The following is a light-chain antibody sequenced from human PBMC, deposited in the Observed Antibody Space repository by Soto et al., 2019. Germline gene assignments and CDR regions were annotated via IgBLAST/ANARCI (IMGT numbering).Light chain of an antibody. CDR3: QQYSTYWT. CDR1: QSISSW. CDR2: DAS. V-gene: IGKV1-5*01. Sequence: DIQMTQSPSTLSASVGDRVTITCRASQSISSWLAWYQQKPGKAPKLLIYDASSLESEVPSRFSGSGSGTEFTLTISSLQPDDFATDYCQQYSTYWTFGQGTKVEI. J-gene: IGKJ1*01.